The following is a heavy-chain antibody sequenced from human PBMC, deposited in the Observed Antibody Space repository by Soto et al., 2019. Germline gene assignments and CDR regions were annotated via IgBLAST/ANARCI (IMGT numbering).Heavy chain of an antibody. CDR1: GGIFSSYT. CDR2: IIPISGTA. J-gene: IGHJ4*02. Sequence: QVQLVQSGAEVKKPGSSVKVSCKASGGIFSSYTISWVRQAPGQGLEWMGGIIPISGTANYAQKFQGSVTITADESTNTAYMELSSLRSDDTAVYYCARGVNFDWLFAFDYWGQGTLVTVSS. V-gene: IGHV1-69*01. CDR3: ARGVNFDWLFAFDY. D-gene: IGHD3-9*01.